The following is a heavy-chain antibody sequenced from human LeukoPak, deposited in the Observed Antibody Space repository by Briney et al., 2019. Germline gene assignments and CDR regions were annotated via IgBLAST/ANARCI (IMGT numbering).Heavy chain of an antibody. J-gene: IGHJ6*02. CDR3: AKNGMDV. Sequence: SGRSLRLSCAASGFTFDDYAMHWVRQAPGKGLEWVSGISWNSGSIGYADSVKGRFTISRDNAKNSLYLQMNSLRAEDTALYYCAKNGMDVWGQGTTVTVSS. CDR2: ISWNSGSI. CDR1: GFTFDDYA. V-gene: IGHV3-9*01.